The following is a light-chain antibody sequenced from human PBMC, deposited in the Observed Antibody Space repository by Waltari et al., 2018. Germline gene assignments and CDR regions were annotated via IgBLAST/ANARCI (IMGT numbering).Light chain of an antibody. CDR2: GAS. CDR1: QSVSSSY. Sequence: DIVLTQSPGTLSLSPGDRATLSCRASQSVSSSYLAWYQQKAGPAPRLLIYGASSRATGIPDRFRGSGSETDFTLTISRLDPEDFAVYSCQHYGSSPYTFGQGTKLEIK. J-gene: IGKJ2*01. V-gene: IGKV3-20*01. CDR3: QHYGSSPYT.